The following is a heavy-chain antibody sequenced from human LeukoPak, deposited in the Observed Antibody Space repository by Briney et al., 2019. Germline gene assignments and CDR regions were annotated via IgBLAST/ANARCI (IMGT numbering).Heavy chain of an antibody. V-gene: IGHV3-7*03. Sequence: PGGSLRLSCAASGFTFSSYWMSWVRQAPGKGLEXXXNIKQDGSEKYYVDSVKGRFTISRDNAKNSLYLQMNSLRAEDTAVYYCARDFLWFGELFGYGMDVWGKGTTVTVSS. J-gene: IGHJ6*04. CDR1: GFTFSSYW. CDR2: IKQDGSEK. D-gene: IGHD3-10*01. CDR3: ARDFLWFGELFGYGMDV.